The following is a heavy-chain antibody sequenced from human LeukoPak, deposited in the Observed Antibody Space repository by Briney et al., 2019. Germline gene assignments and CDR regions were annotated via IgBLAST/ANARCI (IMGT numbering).Heavy chain of an antibody. D-gene: IGHD2-15*01. CDR2: IIPIFGTA. CDR3: AREDIVVVVAASHFDY. J-gene: IGHJ4*02. Sequence: SVKVSCKASGGTFSSYAISWVRQAPRQGLEWMGRIIPIFGTANYAQKFQGRVTITTDESTSTAYMELSSLRSEDTAVYYCAREDIVVVVAASHFDYWGQGTLVTVSS. CDR1: GGTFSSYA. V-gene: IGHV1-69*05.